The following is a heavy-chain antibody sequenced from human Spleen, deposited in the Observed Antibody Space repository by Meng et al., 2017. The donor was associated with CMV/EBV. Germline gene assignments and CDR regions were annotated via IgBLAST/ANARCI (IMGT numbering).Heavy chain of an antibody. CDR1: GFTFSGDT. CDR2: ISTSSSYI. CDR3: AREIVYYDSSGYYERYFDL. V-gene: IGHV3-21*01. D-gene: IGHD3-22*01. J-gene: IGHJ2*01. Sequence: GESLKISCAASGFTFSGDTMNWVRQAPEKGLEWVSSISTSSSYIYYADSVKGRFTISRDNAKNSLYLQMNSLRAEDTAVYYCAREIVYYDSSGYYERYFDLWGRGTLVTVSS.